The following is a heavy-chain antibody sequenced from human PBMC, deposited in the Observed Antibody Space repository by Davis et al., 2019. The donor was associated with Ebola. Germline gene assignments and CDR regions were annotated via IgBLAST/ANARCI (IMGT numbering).Heavy chain of an antibody. CDR1: GFTFSSYE. CDR2: ISSSGSTI. D-gene: IGHD5-18*01. V-gene: IGHV3-48*03. Sequence: PGGSLRLSCAASGFTFSSYEMNWVRQAPGKGLEWVSYISSSGSTIYYADSVKGRFTISRDNAKNSLYLQMNSLRAEDTAVYYCARDRFGGHTAMTLDWGQGTLVTVSS. J-gene: IGHJ4*02. CDR3: ARDRFGGHTAMTLD.